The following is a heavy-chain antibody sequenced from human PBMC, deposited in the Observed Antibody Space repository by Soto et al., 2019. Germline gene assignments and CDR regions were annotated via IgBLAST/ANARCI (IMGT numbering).Heavy chain of an antibody. CDR2: IIPIFGTA. Sequence: QVQLVQSGAEVKKPGSSVKVSCKASGGTFSRYAISWVRQAPGQGLEWMGGIIPIFGTANYAQKFQGRVTITADESTITAYMELSSLRSEDTAVYYCARGSGATYNWNYGFDYWGQGTLVTVSS. D-gene: IGHD1-7*01. V-gene: IGHV1-69*01. J-gene: IGHJ4*02. CDR3: ARGSGATYNWNYGFDY. CDR1: GGTFSRYA.